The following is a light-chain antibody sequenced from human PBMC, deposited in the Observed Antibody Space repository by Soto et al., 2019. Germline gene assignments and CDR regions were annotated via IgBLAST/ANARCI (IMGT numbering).Light chain of an antibody. Sequence: QSALAQPPSASGSPGQSVTISCTGTNSDVGGYNYVSWYRQYPGKAPKLMIYEVSERPSGVPDRFSGSKSGNTASLTVSGLQAEDEADYYCSSYAGSNIYVFGPGTKVAVL. CDR3: SSYAGSNIYV. V-gene: IGLV2-8*01. J-gene: IGLJ1*01. CDR2: EVS. CDR1: NSDVGGYNY.